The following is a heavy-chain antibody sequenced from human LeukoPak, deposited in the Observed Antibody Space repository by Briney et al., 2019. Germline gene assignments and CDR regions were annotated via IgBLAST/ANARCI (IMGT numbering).Heavy chain of an antibody. Sequence: ASVKVSCKASGGTFSSYAINWVRQAPGQGLEWMGRIIPMLGTVNYAQKFQGRVTIIADKLTSTAYMELSSLSSEDTAVYYCARDQKVGATPYFGMDVWGQGTTVTVSS. CDR1: GGTFSSYA. D-gene: IGHD1-26*01. V-gene: IGHV1-69*04. CDR2: IIPMLGTV. CDR3: ARDQKVGATPYFGMDV. J-gene: IGHJ6*02.